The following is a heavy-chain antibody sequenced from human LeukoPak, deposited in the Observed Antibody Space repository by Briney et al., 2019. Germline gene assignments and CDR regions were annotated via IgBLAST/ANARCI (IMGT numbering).Heavy chain of an antibody. D-gene: IGHD2-2*01. J-gene: IGHJ4*02. CDR2: ISGSGGST. CDR1: GFSFSDHY. Sequence: PGGSLRLSCAASGFSFSDHYMSWVRQAPGKGLEWVSAISGSGGSTYYADSVKGRFTISRDNSKNTLYLQMNSLRAEDTAVYYCAKLGCSSTSCYQGYWGQGTLVTVSS. CDR3: AKLGCSSTSCYQGY. V-gene: IGHV3-23*01.